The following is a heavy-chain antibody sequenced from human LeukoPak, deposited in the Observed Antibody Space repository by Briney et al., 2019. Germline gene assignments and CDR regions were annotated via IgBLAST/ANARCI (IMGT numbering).Heavy chain of an antibody. CDR2: IYYSGST. Sequence: PSETLSLTCTVSGGSISSYYWSWIRQPPGKGLEWIGYIYYSGSTNYNPSLKSRVTISVDTSKNQFSLKLSSVTAADTAVYYCAGYYYDFWSGYCGFSNWFDPWGQGTLVTVSS. CDR3: AGYYYDFWSGYCGFSNWFDP. J-gene: IGHJ5*02. CDR1: GGSISSYY. D-gene: IGHD3-3*01. V-gene: IGHV4-59*01.